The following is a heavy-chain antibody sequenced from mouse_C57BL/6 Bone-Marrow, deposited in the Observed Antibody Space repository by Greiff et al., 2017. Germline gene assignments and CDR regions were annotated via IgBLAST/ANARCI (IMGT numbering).Heavy chain of an antibody. J-gene: IGHJ2*01. CDR3: ARDRAVVDYFDY. D-gene: IGHD1-1*01. CDR2: ISYDGSN. CDR1: GYSITSGYY. V-gene: IGHV3-6*01. Sequence: EVKLMESGPGLVKPSQSLSLTCSVTGYSITSGYYWNWIRQFPGNKLEWIGYISYDGSNNYNPSLKNRISITRDTSKNQFFLKLNSVTTEDTATYYCARDRAVVDYFDYWGQGTTLTVSS.